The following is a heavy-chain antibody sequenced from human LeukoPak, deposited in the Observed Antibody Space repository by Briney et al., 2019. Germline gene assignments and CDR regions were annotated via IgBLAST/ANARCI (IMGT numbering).Heavy chain of an antibody. J-gene: IGHJ4*02. V-gene: IGHV4-4*07. CDR1: GDSITRNY. CDR2: IYNSGNT. D-gene: IGHD3-22*01. Sequence: SETLSLTCTVSGDSITRNYWSWIRQPAGKGLEWIGRIYNSGNTNYSPSHESRVTMSTDTSKNQFSLKLTSVTAADTAVYYCARGSFDSSGYYVFDYWGQGTLVTVSS. CDR3: ARGSFDSSGYYVFDY.